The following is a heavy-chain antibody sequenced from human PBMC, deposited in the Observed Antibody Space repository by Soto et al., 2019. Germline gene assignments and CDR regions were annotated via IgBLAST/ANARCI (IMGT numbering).Heavy chain of an antibody. CDR2: IYHSGST. CDR3: ARENNVLPGGYFDY. CDR1: GGSISSGGYS. J-gene: IGHJ4*02. V-gene: IGHV4-30-2*01. Sequence: QLQLQESGSGLVKPSQTLSLTCAVSGGSISSGGYSWSWIRQPSGKGLEWIGYIYHSGSTYYNPSLKSRVTISADRYKNQFSLKLSSVTAADTAVYYCARENNVLPGGYFDYWGQGTLVTVSS. D-gene: IGHD3-10*01.